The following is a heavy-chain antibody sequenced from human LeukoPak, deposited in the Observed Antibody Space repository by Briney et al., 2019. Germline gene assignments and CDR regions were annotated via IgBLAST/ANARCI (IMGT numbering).Heavy chain of an antibody. CDR1: GGSINSYY. CDR3: ARRNYYGSGSPLR. V-gene: IGHV4-59*12. Sequence: PSETLSLTCTVSGGSINSYYWSWIRQPPGKGLEYIGYIYYSGSTSYNPSLKGRVTISVDTSKNQFSLKLSSVTAADTAVYYCARRNYYGSGSPLRWGQGTLVTVSS. J-gene: IGHJ4*02. D-gene: IGHD3-10*01. CDR2: IYYSGST.